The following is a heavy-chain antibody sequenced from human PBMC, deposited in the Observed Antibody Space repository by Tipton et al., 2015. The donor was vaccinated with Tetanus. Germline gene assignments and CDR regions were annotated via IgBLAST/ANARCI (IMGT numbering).Heavy chain of an antibody. J-gene: IGHJ4*02. CDR2: IWNDGNNK. Sequence: SLRLSCAASGFTFSSYGMHWVRQAPGKGLEWVAIIWNDGNNKYYADSVKGRFTISRDNSKNTLSLQMNSLRAEDTAVYYCARDPAILSSSWSPFDYWGQGTLVTVSS. CDR1: GFTFSSYG. CDR3: ARDPAILSSSWSPFDY. V-gene: IGHV3-33*01. D-gene: IGHD6-13*01.